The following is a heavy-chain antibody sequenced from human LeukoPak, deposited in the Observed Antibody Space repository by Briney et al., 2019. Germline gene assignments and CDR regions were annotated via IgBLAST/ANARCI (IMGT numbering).Heavy chain of an antibody. CDR3: ARDQSPMYYFDY. Sequence: GRSLRLSCAASGFTVSSYAMHWVRQAPSKGLEWVAVISYDGRNKSYADSVKGRFTMSRDNSKNTLYLQMNSLRAEDTAVYYCARDQSPMYYFDYWGQGTLVPVSS. V-gene: IGHV3-30*04. CDR1: GFTVSSYA. CDR2: ISYDGRNK. J-gene: IGHJ4*02.